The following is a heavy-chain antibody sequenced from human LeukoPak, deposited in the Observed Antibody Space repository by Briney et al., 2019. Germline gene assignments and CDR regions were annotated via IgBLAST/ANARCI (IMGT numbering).Heavy chain of an antibody. CDR1: GGTFSSYA. CDR2: IIPIFGTA. CDR3: ASLYYYDSSGSPPYYYGMDV. V-gene: IGHV1-69*13. J-gene: IGHJ6*02. Sequence: ASVKVSCKASGGTFSSYAISWVRQAPGQGLEWMGGIIPIFGTASYAQKFQGRVTITADESTSTAYMELSSLRSEDTAVYYCASLYYYDSSGSPPYYYGMDVWGQGTTVTVSS. D-gene: IGHD3-22*01.